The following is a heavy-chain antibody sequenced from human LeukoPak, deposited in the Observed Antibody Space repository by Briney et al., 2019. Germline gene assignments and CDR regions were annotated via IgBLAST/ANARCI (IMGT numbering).Heavy chain of an antibody. J-gene: IGHJ4*02. CDR1: GYSISSGYY. V-gene: IGHV4-38-2*01. CDR2: IYHSGST. CDR3: ARNMYYYDSSGYYGY. D-gene: IGHD3-22*01. Sequence: PSETLSLTCAVSGYSISSGYYWGWLRQPPGKGLEWIGSIYHSGSTYYNPSLKSRVTISVDTSKNQFSLKLSSVTAADTAVHYCARNMYYYDSSGYYGYWGQGTLVTVSS.